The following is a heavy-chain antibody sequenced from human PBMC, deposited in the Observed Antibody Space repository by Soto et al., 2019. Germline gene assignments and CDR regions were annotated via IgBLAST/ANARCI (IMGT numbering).Heavy chain of an antibody. CDR1: VDSISRGGYY. CDR2: IYYSGST. Sequence: LXLTCTVSVDSISRGGYYWSWIRQHPGKGLEWIGYIYYSGSTYYNPSLKSRVTISVDTSKNQFSLKLSSVTAADTAVYYCARGAVVVQAATPLSAQQLAFDPWGQGTLVTVSS. V-gene: IGHV4-31*03. CDR3: ARGAVVVQAATPLSAQQLAFDP. J-gene: IGHJ5*02. D-gene: IGHD2-2*01.